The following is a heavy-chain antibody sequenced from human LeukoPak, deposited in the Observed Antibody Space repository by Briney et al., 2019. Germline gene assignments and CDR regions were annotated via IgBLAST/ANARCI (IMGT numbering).Heavy chain of an antibody. Sequence: GGSLRLSCAASGFSFGGYALHWVRQAPGKGLVWVSRINTDGRSTSYADSVKGRFTVSRDNSKDTLYLQMNSLRADDTAVYYCARGGTDILLEPPAIPFDYWGQGALVTVSS. D-gene: IGHD2-8*01. V-gene: IGHV3-74*01. J-gene: IGHJ4*02. CDR3: ARGGTDILLEPPAIPFDY. CDR1: GFSFGGYA. CDR2: INTDGRST.